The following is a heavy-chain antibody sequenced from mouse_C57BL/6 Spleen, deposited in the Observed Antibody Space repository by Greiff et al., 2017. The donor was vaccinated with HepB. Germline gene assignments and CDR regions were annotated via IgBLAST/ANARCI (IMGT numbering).Heavy chain of an antibody. CDR3: ARDWDVGAMDY. CDR2: IYPGSGNT. Sequence: QVHVKQSGPELVKPGASVKISCKASGYSFTSYYIHWVKQRPGQGLEWIGWIYPGSGNTKYNEKFKGKATLTADTSSSTAYMQLSSLTSEDSAVYYCARDWDVGAMDYWGQGTSVTVSS. CDR1: GYSFTSYY. J-gene: IGHJ4*01. D-gene: IGHD4-1*01. V-gene: IGHV1-66*01.